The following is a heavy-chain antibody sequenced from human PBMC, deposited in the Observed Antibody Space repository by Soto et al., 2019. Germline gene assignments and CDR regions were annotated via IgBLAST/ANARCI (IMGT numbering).Heavy chain of an antibody. Sequence: PGGSLRLSCAASGFTFSSYWMSWVRQAPGKGLEWVANIKQDGSEKYYVDSVKGRFTISRDNAKNSLYLQMNSLRAEDTAVYYCARVNYYDSSGASDAFDIWGQGTMVTVSS. V-gene: IGHV3-7*05. J-gene: IGHJ3*02. D-gene: IGHD3-22*01. CDR3: ARVNYYDSSGASDAFDI. CDR1: GFTFSSYW. CDR2: IKQDGSEK.